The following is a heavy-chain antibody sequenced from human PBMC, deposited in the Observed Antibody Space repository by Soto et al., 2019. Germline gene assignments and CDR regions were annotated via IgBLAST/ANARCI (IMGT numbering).Heavy chain of an antibody. CDR3: AGGRLSSYYYGSGLLKRGSYYYGMDV. V-gene: IGHV4-34*01. CDR1: GGSFSGYY. CDR2: INHSGST. Sequence: SETLSLTCAVYGGSFSGYYWSWIRQPPGKGLEWIGEINHSGSTNYNPSLKSRVTISVDTSKNQFSLKLSSVTAADTAVYYCAGGRLSSYYYGSGLLKRGSYYYGMDVWGQGTTVTVSS. D-gene: IGHD3-10*01. J-gene: IGHJ6*02.